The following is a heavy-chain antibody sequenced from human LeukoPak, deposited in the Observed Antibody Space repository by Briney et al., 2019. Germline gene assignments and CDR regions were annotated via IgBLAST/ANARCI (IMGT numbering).Heavy chain of an antibody. CDR1: GYTFTSYG. V-gene: IGHV1-69*04. J-gene: IGHJ6*02. CDR3: ASSLGVVPAAIGYDYYYGMDV. Sequence: GASVKVSCKASGYTFTSYGISWVRQAPGQGLEWMGRIIPILGIANYAQKFQGRVTITADKSTSTAYMELNSLRSEDTAVYYCASSLGVVPAAIGYDYYYGMDVWGQGTTVTVSS. D-gene: IGHD2-2*02. CDR2: IIPILGIA.